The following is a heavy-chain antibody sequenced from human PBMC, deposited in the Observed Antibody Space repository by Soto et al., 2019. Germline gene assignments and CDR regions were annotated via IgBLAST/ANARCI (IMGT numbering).Heavy chain of an antibody. D-gene: IGHD1-1*01. V-gene: IGHV4-30-4*01. CDR3: GRYNLLWFDP. CDR1: GASISNPAYY. CDR2: IFYTGSA. Sequence: QVQLQESGPGLVKPSQTLSLTCTVSGASISNPAYYWGWVRQPPGGGLDFLGYIFYTGSAYYNPSLNSRLTMSIDTSQNQFSLRLTSVTAADTAVYYCGRYNLLWFDPWGQGTPVTVSS. J-gene: IGHJ5*02.